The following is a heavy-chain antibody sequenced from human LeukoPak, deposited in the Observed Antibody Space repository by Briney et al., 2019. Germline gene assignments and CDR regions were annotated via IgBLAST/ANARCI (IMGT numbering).Heavy chain of an antibody. D-gene: IGHD3-10*01. Sequence: SETLSLTCTVSGGSISSYYWSWIRQPPGKGLEWIGYIYYSGSTSYNPSLKTRVTISIDTSKNQFSLKLSSVTAADTAVYYCARVLRPMASQYYFDYWGQGTLVTVSS. V-gene: IGHV4-59*01. CDR3: ARVLRPMASQYYFDY. J-gene: IGHJ4*02. CDR2: IYYSGST. CDR1: GGSISSYY.